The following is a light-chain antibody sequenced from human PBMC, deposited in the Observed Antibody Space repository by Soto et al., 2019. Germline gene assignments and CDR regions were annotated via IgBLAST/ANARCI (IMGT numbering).Light chain of an antibody. Sequence: EIVLTQSPGTLSLSPGERATLSCRASQSVSSSYLAWYQQKPGQAPRLLIYGASSRATGIPDRFSGNGSGTDFTLTISRLEPEDFAVYYCQQYGSSPPVTFGPGTKVDIK. V-gene: IGKV3-20*01. CDR2: GAS. J-gene: IGKJ3*01. CDR3: QQYGSSPPVT. CDR1: QSVSSSY.